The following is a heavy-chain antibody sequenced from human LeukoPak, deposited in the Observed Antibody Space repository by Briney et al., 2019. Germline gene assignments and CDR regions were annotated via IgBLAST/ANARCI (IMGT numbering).Heavy chain of an antibody. J-gene: IGHJ4*01. V-gene: IGHV4-34*01. CDR2: ITPSGST. CDR3: ASSFYYDSRYY. Sequence: SETLPQTCVGYGGSFRGYFWSWIRQPPGKGLEWIGEITPSGSTNYSPSLKSRVSISIDTDKKKLSLRLTSVTAADSAVYYCASSFYYDSRYYWGHGTPVTVSS. CDR1: GGSFRGYF. D-gene: IGHD3-22*01.